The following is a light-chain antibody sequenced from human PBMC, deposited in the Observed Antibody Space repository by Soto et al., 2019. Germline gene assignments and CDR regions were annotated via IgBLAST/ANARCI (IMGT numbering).Light chain of an antibody. J-gene: IGKJ3*01. CDR2: GAS. Sequence: DIQMTQSPSSLSASLGDRVTITCQASQDIRKYLSWYQQKPGRAPKLLIYGASNLETGVPSRFSGSGYGTDFTFTISSLQPEDIATSYCQHYDNLPPFTFGPGTKVAIK. CDR3: QHYDNLPPFT. V-gene: IGKV1-33*01. CDR1: QDIRKY.